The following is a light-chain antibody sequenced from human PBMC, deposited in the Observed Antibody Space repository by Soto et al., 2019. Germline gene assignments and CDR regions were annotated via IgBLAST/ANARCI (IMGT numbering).Light chain of an antibody. CDR1: SSDIGDYNY. J-gene: IGLJ1*01. CDR2: DVS. Sequence: QSALTQPASVSGSPGQSITISCVGTSSDIGDYNYVSWYQQHPGKVPKVIIYDVSNRPSGVSYRFSATKSGNTASLTISGLQAEDKADYYCCAYTRSGTLIFGTGTKLTVL. CDR3: CAYTRSGTLI. V-gene: IGLV2-14*01.